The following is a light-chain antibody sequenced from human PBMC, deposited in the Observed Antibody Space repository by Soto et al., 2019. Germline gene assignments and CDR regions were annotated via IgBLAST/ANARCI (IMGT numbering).Light chain of an antibody. Sequence: QSVLTQPASVAGSPGQWITISCTGTSSDVGSYNLVSWYQQHPGKAPKLMIYEGSKRPSGVSNRFSGSKSGNTASLTISGLQAEDEADYYCCSYAGSSIRYVFGTGTKVTVL. CDR1: SSDVGSYNL. V-gene: IGLV2-23*01. J-gene: IGLJ1*01. CDR2: EGS. CDR3: CSYAGSSIRYV.